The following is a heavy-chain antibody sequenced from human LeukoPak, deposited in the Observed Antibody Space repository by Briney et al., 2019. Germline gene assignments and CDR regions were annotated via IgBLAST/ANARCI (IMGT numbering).Heavy chain of an antibody. Sequence: GGSLRLSCAASGFTFSSYSMNWVRQAPGKGLEWVSSISSSSSYIYYADSVKGRFTISRDNAKNSLYLQMNSLRAEDTAVYYCAREGEQWLVLGLFDYWGQGTLVTVSS. V-gene: IGHV3-21*01. J-gene: IGHJ4*02. CDR1: GFTFSSYS. D-gene: IGHD6-19*01. CDR2: ISSSSSYI. CDR3: AREGEQWLVLGLFDY.